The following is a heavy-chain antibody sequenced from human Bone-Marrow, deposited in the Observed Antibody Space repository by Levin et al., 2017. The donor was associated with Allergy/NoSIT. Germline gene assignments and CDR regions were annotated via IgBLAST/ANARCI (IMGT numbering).Heavy chain of an antibody. CDR2: ISGSGGHT. V-gene: IGHV3-23*01. Sequence: GESLKISCAASGFSFSSYAMSWVRQAPGKGLEWVSTISGSGGHTSYADSVKGRFTISRDNSKNTLSLQMNSLRAEDTAIYFCARDRYSSSSGVNFDYWGQGTLVTVSS. J-gene: IGHJ4*02. CDR3: ARDRYSSSSGVNFDY. CDR1: GFSFSSYA. D-gene: IGHD6-6*01.